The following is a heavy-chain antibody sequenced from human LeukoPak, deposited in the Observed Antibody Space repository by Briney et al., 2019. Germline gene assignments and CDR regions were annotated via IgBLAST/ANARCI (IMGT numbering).Heavy chain of an antibody. Sequence: GGSLRLSCAASGFTFSSYSMNWVRQAPGKGLEWVANIKQDGSEKYYVDSVKGRFTISRDNAKNSLYLQMNSLRAEDTAVYYCARDPYYDSSGYYDYWGQGTLVTVSS. J-gene: IGHJ4*02. V-gene: IGHV3-7*01. CDR1: GFTFSSYS. CDR2: IKQDGSEK. CDR3: ARDPYYDSSGYYDY. D-gene: IGHD3-22*01.